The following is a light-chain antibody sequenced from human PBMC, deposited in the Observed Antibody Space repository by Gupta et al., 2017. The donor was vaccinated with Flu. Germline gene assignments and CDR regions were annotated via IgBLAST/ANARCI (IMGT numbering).Light chain of an antibody. CDR2: AAS. Sequence: MTQSPSSLSASVGDRVTITCRASQSISSYLNWYQQKPGKAPKLLIYAASSLQSGVPSRFSGSGSGTDFTLTISSLQPEDFATYYCQQSYSTLRKTFGQGTRLEIK. CDR3: QQSYSTLRKT. J-gene: IGKJ5*01. CDR1: QSISSY. V-gene: IGKV1-39*01.